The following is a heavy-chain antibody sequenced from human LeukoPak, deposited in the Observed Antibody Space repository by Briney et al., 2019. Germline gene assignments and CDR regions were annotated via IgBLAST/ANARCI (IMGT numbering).Heavy chain of an antibody. J-gene: IGHJ6*03. CDR3: ARGVAVADKLYYYYYMDV. V-gene: IGHV1-69*13. CDR1: GGTFSSYA. CDR2: IIPIFGTA. Sequence: SVKVSCKASGGTFSSYAISWVRQAPGQGLEWMGGIIPIFGTANYAQKFQGRVTITADESTSTAYMELSSLRSEDTAVYYCARGVAVADKLYYYYYMDVWGKGTTVTVSS. D-gene: IGHD6-19*01.